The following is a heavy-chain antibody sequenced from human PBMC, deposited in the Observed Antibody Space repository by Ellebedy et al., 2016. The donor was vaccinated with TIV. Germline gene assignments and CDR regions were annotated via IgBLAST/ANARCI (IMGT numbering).Heavy chain of an antibody. V-gene: IGHV4-34*01. J-gene: IGHJ5*02. Sequence: SETLSLXXGVYGGSFSVFYWTWIRQAPGKGLEWIGSIYYSGTTYYSTSLKSGVTISVARSRNQFSLTLSSVTAADTAVYYCARATSRGYDSGWFDRWGQGTLVTVSS. CDR2: IYYSGTT. D-gene: IGHD5-12*01. CDR1: GGSFSVFY. CDR3: ARATSRGYDSGWFDR.